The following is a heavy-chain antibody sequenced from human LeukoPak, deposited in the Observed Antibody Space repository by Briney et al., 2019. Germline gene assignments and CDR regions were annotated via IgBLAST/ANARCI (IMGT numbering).Heavy chain of an antibody. D-gene: IGHD2-2*01. J-gene: IGHJ1*01. CDR1: GGSISSSSYY. V-gene: IGHV4-39*01. Sequence: SETLSLTCTVSGGSISSSSYYWGWIRQPPGKGLEWIGSIYYSGSTYYNPSLKSRVTISVDTSKNQFSLKLSSVTAADTAVYYCATSQVVPAARGYFQHWGQGTLVTVSS. CDR3: ATSQVVPAARGYFQH. CDR2: IYYSGST.